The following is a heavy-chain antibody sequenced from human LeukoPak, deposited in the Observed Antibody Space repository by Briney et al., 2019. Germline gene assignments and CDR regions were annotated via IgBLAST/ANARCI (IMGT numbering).Heavy chain of an antibody. J-gene: IGHJ4*02. CDR3: ATHRTGGLDTYYFDY. Sequence: GGSLRLSCITSGFPFSCMHWVRQAPGKGLEWVTFVRSEETFKYYADSVKGRFTISRDNSKNTLYLQMNSLRAEDTAVYYCATHRTGGLDTYYFDYWGQGTLVPVSS. V-gene: IGHV3-30*02. D-gene: IGHD7-27*01. CDR2: VRSEETFK. CDR1: GFPFSC.